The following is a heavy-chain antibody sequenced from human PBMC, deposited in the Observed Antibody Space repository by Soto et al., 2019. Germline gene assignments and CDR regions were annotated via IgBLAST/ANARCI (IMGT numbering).Heavy chain of an antibody. D-gene: IGHD4-17*01. CDR2: ISGSGGST. J-gene: IGHJ2*01. CDR1: GFTFSSYA. CDR3: AKRTVGWYFDL. Sequence: EVQLLESGGGLVQPAGSLRLSCAASGFTFSSYAMSWVRQAPGEGLEWVSAISGSGGSTYYADSVKRRFTISRDNSKNTLYLQMNSLRAEDTAVYYCAKRTVGWYFDLWGRGTLVTVSS. V-gene: IGHV3-23*01.